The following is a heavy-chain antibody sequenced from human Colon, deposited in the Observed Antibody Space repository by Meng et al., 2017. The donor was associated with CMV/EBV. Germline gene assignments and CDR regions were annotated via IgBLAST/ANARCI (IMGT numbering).Heavy chain of an antibody. J-gene: IGHJ6*02. CDR1: GFTFSTHA. Sequence: GESLKISCAASGFTFSTHAMRWGRRRPGKGLEWVSSTSATGNSAYYADSVRGRFSISRDNSHDTVYLQMDSLGADDAAVYYCAKGVVECSVTTCFTGYYAMDVWGQGTTVTVSS. D-gene: IGHD2-2*02. V-gene: IGHV3-23*01. CDR3: AKGVVECSVTTCFTGYYAMDV. CDR2: TSATGNSA.